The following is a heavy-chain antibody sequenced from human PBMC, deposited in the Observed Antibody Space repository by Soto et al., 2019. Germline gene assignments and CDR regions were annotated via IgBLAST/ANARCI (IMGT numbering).Heavy chain of an antibody. V-gene: IGHV4-59*01. CDR1: GGSISSYY. CDR3: ASHYRRRGWEWATGALFDY. Sequence: SETLSLTCTVSGGSISSYYWSWIRQPPGKGLEWIGYIYYSGSTNYNPSLKSRVTISVDMSKNQFSLKLSSVTAADTAVYYCASHYRRRGWEWATGALFDYWGQGTLVTVSS. J-gene: IGHJ4*02. CDR2: IYYSGST. D-gene: IGHD6-19*01.